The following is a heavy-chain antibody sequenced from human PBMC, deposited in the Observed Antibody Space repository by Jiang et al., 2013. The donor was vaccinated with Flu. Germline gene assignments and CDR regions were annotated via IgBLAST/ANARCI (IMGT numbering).Heavy chain of an antibody. CDR1: GFSLTTLGEG. J-gene: IGHJ4*02. V-gene: IGHV2-5*02. D-gene: IGHD3-9*01. CDR2: IFWDDET. Sequence: KPTQTLTLTCSFSGFSLTTLGEGVGWIRQPPGKALEWLALIFWDDETRYRPTLMNRLTVTKDTSKNQVVLTMTNMDPADTATYYCAHRQYDVLTGRGGAINSYFDSWGQGTLVTVSS. CDR3: AHRQYDVLTGRGGAINSYFDS.